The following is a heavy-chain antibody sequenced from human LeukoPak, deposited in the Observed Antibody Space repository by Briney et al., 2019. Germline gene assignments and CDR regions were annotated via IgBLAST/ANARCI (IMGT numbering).Heavy chain of an antibody. D-gene: IGHD2-2*01. CDR2: IYHSGSA. CDR1: GYSISSGYQ. J-gene: IGHJ5*02. V-gene: IGHV4-38-2*02. CDR3: AKDPRWLTPDCTSTSCYENYFDP. Sequence: SETLSLTCGVSGYSISSGYQWAWIRQSPGQGLEWIGSIYHSGSAHYNPSLKSRVTISVETSKNQFSLNMYSVTAADTAVYYCAKDPRWLTPDCTSTSCYENYFDPWGQGTLVTVSS.